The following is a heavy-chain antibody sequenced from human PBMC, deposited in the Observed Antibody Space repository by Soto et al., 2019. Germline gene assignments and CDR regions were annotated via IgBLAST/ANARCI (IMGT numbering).Heavy chain of an antibody. CDR1: GGSFSGYY. Sequence: SETLSLTCAVYGGSFSGYYWSWIRQPPGKGLEWIGEINHSGSTNYNPSLKSRVTISVDTSKNQFSLKLSSVTAADTAVYYCARGAYYSSGKVRRNRNDYWGQGTLVTVSS. CDR2: INHSGST. D-gene: IGHD3-10*01. V-gene: IGHV4-34*01. J-gene: IGHJ4*02. CDR3: ARGAYYSSGKVRRNRNDY.